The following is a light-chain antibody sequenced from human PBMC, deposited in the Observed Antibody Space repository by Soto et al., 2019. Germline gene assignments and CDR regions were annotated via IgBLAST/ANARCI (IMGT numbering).Light chain of an antibody. J-gene: IGKJ5*01. CDR1: LSVSVY. CDR2: DAS. CDR3: HQSQYWPPIT. Sequence: VVLTQSPATLSLYTGAIAKLSRSTSLSVSVYLDWYQQKPGQAPRLLISDASNRATGIPARFSGSGSGTDFTLTIRSLEPEDFAVYYCHQSQYWPPITCGKGQRREIK. V-gene: IGKV3-11*01.